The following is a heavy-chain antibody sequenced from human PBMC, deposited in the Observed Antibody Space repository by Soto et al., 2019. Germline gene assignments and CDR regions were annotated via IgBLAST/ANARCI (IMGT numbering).Heavy chain of an antibody. CDR3: ARYSSTRSQFDY. D-gene: IGHD2-2*01. J-gene: IGHJ4*02. CDR1: GFTFSGYE. CDR2: ISISGRTI. V-gene: IGHV3-48*03. Sequence: QPGGSLRLSCAGFGFTFSGYEMNWVRQAPGKGLERISYISISGRTIYYADSVRGRFTISRDNAKNSLYLQMNSLRAEDTAVYYCARYSSTRSQFDYWGQGT.